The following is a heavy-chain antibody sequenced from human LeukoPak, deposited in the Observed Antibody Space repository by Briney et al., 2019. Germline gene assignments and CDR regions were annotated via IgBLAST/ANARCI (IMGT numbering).Heavy chain of an antibody. Sequence: SETLSLTCTVSGGSISSSSYYWGWIRQPPGKGLEWIGSIYYSGSTYYNPSLKSRVTISVDTSKNQFSLKLSSVTAADTAVYYCASEITMIVVVRRNYFDYWGQGTLVTVSS. J-gene: IGHJ4*02. V-gene: IGHV4-39*07. CDR3: ASEITMIVVVRRNYFDY. D-gene: IGHD3-22*01. CDR1: GGSISSSSYY. CDR2: IYYSGST.